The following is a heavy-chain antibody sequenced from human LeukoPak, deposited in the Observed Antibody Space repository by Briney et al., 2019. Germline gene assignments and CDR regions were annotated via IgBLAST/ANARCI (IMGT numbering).Heavy chain of an antibody. D-gene: IGHD3-3*01. Sequence: ASVKVSCKASGYTFTSYYMHWVRQAPGQGLEWMGIINPSGGSTSYAQKFQGRVTMTRDMPTSTVYMELSSLRSEDTAVYYCAREKKTIFGVVMYLDYWGQGTLVTVSS. CDR2: INPSGGST. J-gene: IGHJ4*02. CDR1: GYTFTSYY. V-gene: IGHV1-46*01. CDR3: AREKKTIFGVVMYLDY.